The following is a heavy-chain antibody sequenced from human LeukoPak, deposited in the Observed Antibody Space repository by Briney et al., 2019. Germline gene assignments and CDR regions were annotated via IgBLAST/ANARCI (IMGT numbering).Heavy chain of an antibody. CDR1: GYTFTSYA. J-gene: IGHJ4*02. CDR2: ISAYNGNT. D-gene: IGHD6-19*01. Sequence: GASVKVSCKASGYTFTSYAMHWVRQAPGQGLEWMGWISAYNGNTNYAQKLQGRVTMTTDTSTSTAYMELRSLRSDDTAVYYCARNSHGYSSGWLQFNFDYWGQGTLVTVSS. V-gene: IGHV1-18*01. CDR3: ARNSHGYSSGWLQFNFDY.